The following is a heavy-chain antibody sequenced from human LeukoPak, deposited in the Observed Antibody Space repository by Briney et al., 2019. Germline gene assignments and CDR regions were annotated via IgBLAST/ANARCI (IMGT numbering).Heavy chain of an antibody. CDR1: GFTFSSYA. CDR3: AGDDYSNSYDAFDI. D-gene: IGHD4-11*01. CDR2: ISYDGSNK. V-gene: IGHV3-30-3*01. J-gene: IGHJ3*02. Sequence: GRSLRLSCAASGFTFSSYAMHWVRQAPGKGLEWVAVISYDGSNKYYADSVKGRFTISRDNSKNTLYLQMNSLRAEDTAVYYCAGDDYSNSYDAFDIWGQGTMVTVSS.